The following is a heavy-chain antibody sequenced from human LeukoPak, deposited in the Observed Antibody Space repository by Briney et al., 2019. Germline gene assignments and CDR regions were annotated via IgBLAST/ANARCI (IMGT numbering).Heavy chain of an antibody. J-gene: IGHJ4*02. CDR1: GGSISSYY. V-gene: IGHV4-59*01. CDR3: ARVITVRGVIFDY. CDR2: IYYSGST. D-gene: IGHD3-16*01. Sequence: SETLSHTCTVSGGSISSYYWSWIRQPPGKGLEWIGYIYYSGSTNYNPSLKSRVTISVDTSKNQFSLKLSSVTAADTAVYYCARVITVRGVIFDYWGQGTLVTVSS.